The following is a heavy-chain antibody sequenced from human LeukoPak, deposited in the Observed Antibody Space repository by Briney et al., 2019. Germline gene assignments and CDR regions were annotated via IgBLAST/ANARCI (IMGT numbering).Heavy chain of an antibody. CDR2: IYYSGST. CDR3: ARRVSGSLYYFDY. CDR1: GGSIGSYY. D-gene: IGHD3-10*01. V-gene: IGHV4-59*08. Sequence: PETLSLTCTVSGGSIGSYYWSWIRQPPGKGLEWIGYIYYSGSTDYNPSLKSRVTISVDTSKNQFSLKLSSVTAADTAVYYCARRVSGSLYYFDYWGQGTLVTVSS. J-gene: IGHJ4*02.